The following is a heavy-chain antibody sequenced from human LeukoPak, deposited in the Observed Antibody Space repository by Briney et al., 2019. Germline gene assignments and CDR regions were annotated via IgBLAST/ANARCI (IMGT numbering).Heavy chain of an antibody. J-gene: IGHJ4*02. CDR1: GYTFTSYY. CDR2: INPSGGST. V-gene: IGHV1-46*01. D-gene: IGHD3-10*01. CDR3: ARDTSVWFGELGPKGLDY. Sequence: PVASVKVSCKASGYTFTSYYMHWVRQAPGQGLEWMGIINPSGGSTSYAQKFQGRVTMTRDMSTSTVYMELSSLRSEDTAMYYCARDTSVWFGELGPKGLDYWGQGTLVTVSS.